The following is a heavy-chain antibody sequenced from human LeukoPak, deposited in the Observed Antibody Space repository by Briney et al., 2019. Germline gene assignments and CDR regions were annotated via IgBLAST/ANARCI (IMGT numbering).Heavy chain of an antibody. D-gene: IGHD6-19*01. CDR2: ISYDGSNK. CDR1: GFTFSTYA. J-gene: IGHJ4*02. Sequence: QSGGSLRLSCAASGFTFSTYAMHWVRQAPGKGLEWVAAISYDGSNKNYADSVKGRFTISRDNFKNTLYLQMNSLRAEDTAVYYCARGVRIAVAGYIDYWGQGTLVTVSS. V-gene: IGHV3-30*04. CDR3: ARGVRIAVAGYIDY.